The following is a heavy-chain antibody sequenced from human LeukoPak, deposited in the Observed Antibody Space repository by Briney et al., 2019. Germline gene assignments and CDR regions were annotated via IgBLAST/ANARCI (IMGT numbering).Heavy chain of an antibody. V-gene: IGHV1-18*01. CDR2: ISAYNGNS. CDR3: ARDPMVRGVGDGMDV. CDR1: GYTFTSYG. D-gene: IGHD3-10*01. Sequence: GASVKVPCKASGYTFTSYGITWVRQAPGQGLEWMGWISAYNGNSNYAQKLQGRVTMTTDTSTSTAYMELRRLRSDDTAVYYCARDPMVRGVGDGMDVWGQGTTDTVSS. J-gene: IGHJ6*02.